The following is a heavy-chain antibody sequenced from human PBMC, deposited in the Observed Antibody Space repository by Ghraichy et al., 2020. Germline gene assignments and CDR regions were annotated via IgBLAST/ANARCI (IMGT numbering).Heavy chain of an antibody. CDR1: GLTFSSYA. CDR2: ISGSGGNT. V-gene: IGHV3-23*01. D-gene: IGHD6-19*01. J-gene: IGHJ4*02. CDR3: ANLGTVLDSGWYYFDF. Sequence: GGSLRLSCAASGLTFSSYAMSWVRQAPGKGLEWVSAISGSGGNTYYADSVKGRFTISRDNSKNTLYLQMSSLRAEDTAVYYCANLGTVLDSGWYYFDFWGQGTLVTVSS.